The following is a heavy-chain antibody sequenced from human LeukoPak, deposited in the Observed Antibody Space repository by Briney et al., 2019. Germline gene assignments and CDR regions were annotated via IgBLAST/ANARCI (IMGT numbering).Heavy chain of an antibody. V-gene: IGHV4-39*01. Sequence: EPSETLSLTCTVSGGSISSSSYYWGWIRRPPGKGLEWIGSIYYSGSTYYNPSLKSRVTISVDTSKNQFSLKLSSVTAADTAVYYCARREYDSSGYSAFDIWGQGTMVTVPS. CDR1: GGSISSSSYY. CDR3: ARREYDSSGYSAFDI. CDR2: IYYSGST. J-gene: IGHJ3*02. D-gene: IGHD3-22*01.